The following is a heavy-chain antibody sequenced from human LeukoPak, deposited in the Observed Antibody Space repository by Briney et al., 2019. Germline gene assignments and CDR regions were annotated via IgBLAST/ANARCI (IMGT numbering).Heavy chain of an antibody. J-gene: IGHJ5*02. CDR2: ISSSGSTI. D-gene: IGHD3-22*01. V-gene: IGHV3-48*03. Sequence: GGSLRLACAASGFTFSSYEMNWVRQAPGKGLEWVSYISSSGSTIYYADSVKGRFTISRDNAKNSLYLQMNSLRAEDTAVYYCARDASAYYDSSGYFSGVDPWGQGTLVTVSS. CDR1: GFTFSSYE. CDR3: ARDASAYYDSSGYFSGVDP.